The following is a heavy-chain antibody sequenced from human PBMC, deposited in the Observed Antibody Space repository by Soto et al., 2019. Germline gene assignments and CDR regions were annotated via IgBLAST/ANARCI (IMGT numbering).Heavy chain of an antibody. CDR1: GFTFSNAW. J-gene: IGHJ3*02. V-gene: IGHV3-15*01. CDR3: TTPAVNDYGDYDAFDI. CDR2: IKSKTDGGTT. Sequence: GGSLRLSCAASGFTFSNAWMSWVRQAPGKGLEWVGRIKSKTDGGTTDYAAPVKGRFTISRDDSKNTLYLQMNSLKTEDTAVYYCTTPAVNDYGDYDAFDIWGQGTMVTVSS. D-gene: IGHD4-17*01.